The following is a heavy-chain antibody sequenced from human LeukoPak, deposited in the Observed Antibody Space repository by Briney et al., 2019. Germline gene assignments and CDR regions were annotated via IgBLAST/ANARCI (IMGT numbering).Heavy chain of an antibody. J-gene: IGHJ4*02. D-gene: IGHD3-10*01. Sequence: GGSLSLSCAASGFTFSTYGMHWVRQAPGKGLEWVGVISYDGSDKYYADSVEGLFTISRDNSNNILYLQVNSLRAEDTAVYYCARGPYYGSGTFDYWGQGTLVTVSS. V-gene: IGHV3-30*03. CDR2: ISYDGSDK. CDR1: GFTFSTYG. CDR3: ARGPYYGSGTFDY.